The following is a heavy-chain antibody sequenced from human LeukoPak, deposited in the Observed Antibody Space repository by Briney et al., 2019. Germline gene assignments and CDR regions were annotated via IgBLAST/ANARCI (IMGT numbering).Heavy chain of an antibody. D-gene: IGHD3-22*01. Sequence: PGGSLRLSCAASGFPLSSYAMSWVRQAPGKGLEWVSAISGSGGSTYYADSVKGRFTISRDNSKNTLYLQMNSLRAEDTAVYYCATSDYYDSSGYFYWGQGTLVTVSS. CDR3: ATSDYYDSSGYFY. J-gene: IGHJ4*02. CDR1: GFPLSSYA. CDR2: ISGSGGST. V-gene: IGHV3-23*01.